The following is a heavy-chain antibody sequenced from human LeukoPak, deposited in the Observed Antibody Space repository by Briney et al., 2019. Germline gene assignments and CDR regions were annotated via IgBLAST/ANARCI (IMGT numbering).Heavy chain of an antibody. V-gene: IGHV3-74*01. D-gene: IGHD2-2*01. CDR3: ARGAMPDY. Sequence: GGSLRLSCTASGFTFSSYAMNWVRQAPGKGLVWVSGINSDGSSTSYADSVKGRSTISRDNAKNTLYLQMNSLRAEDTAVYYCARGAMPDYWGQGTLVTVSS. CDR1: GFTFSSYA. J-gene: IGHJ4*02. CDR2: INSDGSST.